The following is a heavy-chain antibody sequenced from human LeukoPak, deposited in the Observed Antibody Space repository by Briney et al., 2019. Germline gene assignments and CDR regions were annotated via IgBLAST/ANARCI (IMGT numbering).Heavy chain of an antibody. Sequence: GPSLRLSCAAAGFTLSDYVMHWGRQAPGNVLEWVALTWYDGSSKYYAHSVKGRLTISRDNSKDTLYLQMNSLRAEDTAVYYCARDGYNYGQFDYWGQGTLVTVSS. D-gene: IGHD5-18*01. CDR3: ARDGYNYGQFDY. J-gene: IGHJ4*02. V-gene: IGHV3-33*01. CDR2: TWYDGSSK. CDR1: GFTLSDYV.